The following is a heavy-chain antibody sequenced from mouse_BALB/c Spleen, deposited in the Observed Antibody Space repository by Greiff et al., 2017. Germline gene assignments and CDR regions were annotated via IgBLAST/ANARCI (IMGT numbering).Heavy chain of an antibody. CDR2: ISYDGSN. J-gene: IGHJ3*01. V-gene: IGHV3-6*02. D-gene: IGHD2-4*01. CDR3: AGRVYYDYPGWFAY. CDR1: GYSITSGYY. Sequence: EVQLQESGPGLVKPSQSLSLTCSVTGYSITSGYYWNWIRQFPGNKLEWMGYISYDGSNNYNPSLKNRISITRDTSKNQFFLKLNSVTTEDTATYYCAGRVYYDYPGWFAYWGQGTLVTVSA.